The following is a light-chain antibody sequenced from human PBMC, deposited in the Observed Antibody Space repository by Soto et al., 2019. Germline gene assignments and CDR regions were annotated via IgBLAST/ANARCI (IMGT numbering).Light chain of an antibody. CDR1: SSNIGAGYD. CDR2: DSN. V-gene: IGLV1-40*01. Sequence: QSVLTQPPSVSGAPGQRVIISCTGSSSNIGAGYDVHWYQQLPGTAPRLLIYDSNNRPSGVPARFSVSKSDTSASLAITGLQPEDEADYHCQSYDSSLSGSYVFGTGTKVTVL. CDR3: QSYDSSLSGSYV. J-gene: IGLJ1*01.